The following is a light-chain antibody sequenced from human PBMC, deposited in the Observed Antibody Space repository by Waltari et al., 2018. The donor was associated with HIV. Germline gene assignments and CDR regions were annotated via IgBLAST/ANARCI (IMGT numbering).Light chain of an antibody. CDR1: QSLVDTDGNTY. J-gene: IGKJ5*01. CDR2: RAS. V-gene: IGKV2-30*01. Sequence: DVVMTQSLLSLPVTLGQPASISCRSSQSLVDTDGNTYLNWFQQRPGQSPRRLIYRASHRDSGVPDRFSGSGSGTDFTLKISRVEADDIGIYYCMQATHWSITFGQGTRLEIK. CDR3: MQATHWSIT.